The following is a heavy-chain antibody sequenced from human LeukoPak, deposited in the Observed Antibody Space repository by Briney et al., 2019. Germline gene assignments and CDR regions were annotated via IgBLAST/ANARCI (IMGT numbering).Heavy chain of an antibody. CDR1: GFTFSSYG. J-gene: IGHJ4*02. D-gene: IGHD2-21*02. V-gene: IGHV3-23*01. CDR3: ANFVVDCGELY. Sequence: GGSLRLSCAASGFTFSSYGMSWVRQAPGKGLEWVSAISGSGGSTYYADSVKGRFTISRDNSKNTLYLQMNSLRAEDTAVYYCANFVVDCGELYWGQGTLVTVSS. CDR2: ISGSGGST.